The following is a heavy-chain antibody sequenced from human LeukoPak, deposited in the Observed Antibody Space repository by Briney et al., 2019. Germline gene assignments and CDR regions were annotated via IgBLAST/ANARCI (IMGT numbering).Heavy chain of an antibody. CDR1: GGTFGSYA. CDR3: ASQYYYDSSGYYYLAY. CDR2: IIPIFGTA. Sequence: SVKVSCKASGGTFGSYAISWVRQAPGQGLEWMGGIIPIFGTANYAQKFQGRVTITTDESTSTAYMELSSLRSEDTAVYYCASQYYYDSSGYYYLAYWGQGTLVTVSS. J-gene: IGHJ4*02. D-gene: IGHD3-22*01. V-gene: IGHV1-69*05.